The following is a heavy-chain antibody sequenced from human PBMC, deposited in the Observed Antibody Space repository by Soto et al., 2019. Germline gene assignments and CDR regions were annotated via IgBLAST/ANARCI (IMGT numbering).Heavy chain of an antibody. D-gene: IGHD3-10*01. CDR2: IDGSGGIT. CDR1: GFTFGTTD. J-gene: IGHJ4*02. V-gene: IGHV3-23*01. Sequence: QLFQSGGGLVQPGGSLTLSCAASGFTFGTTDMSWVRQAPGEGLEWVSTIDGSGGITYYADSVKGRFTISRDNSRNTVYLQLNSLRGDDTALYYCVKNSGGFTTRGQGALVTVSS. CDR3: VKNSGGFTT.